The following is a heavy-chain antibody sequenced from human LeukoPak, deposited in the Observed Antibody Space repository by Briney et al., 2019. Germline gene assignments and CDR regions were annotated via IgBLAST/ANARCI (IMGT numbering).Heavy chain of an antibody. D-gene: IGHD2-2*01. CDR1: GASMNKYY. CDR3: ASPSVPAAMRAFDI. Sequence: SETLSLTCTVSGASMNKYYWSWIRQPPGKGLEWIGYIHYGGNTNYSPSLKSRLTISVDRSNNQFSLSLTSVTAADTAVYYCASPSVPAAMRAFDIWGQGTMVTVSS. V-gene: IGHV4-59*08. J-gene: IGHJ3*02. CDR2: IHYGGNT.